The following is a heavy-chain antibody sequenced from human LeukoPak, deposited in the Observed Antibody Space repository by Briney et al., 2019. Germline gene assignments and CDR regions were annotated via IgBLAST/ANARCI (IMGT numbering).Heavy chain of an antibody. CDR2: IYSGGTT. V-gene: IGHV3-53*01. J-gene: IGHJ1*01. D-gene: IGHD1-26*01. CDR3: AKAHGGSYHSVID. CDR1: GLTVSNNF. Sequence: GGSLRLSCAASGLTVSNNFMSCARQAPGKGLEWVSIIYSGGTTCYGDSVKVRFTISRDNSKNTLYLQLNSLRVDDTAEYYCAKAHGGSYHSVIDWGQGTLVIVSS.